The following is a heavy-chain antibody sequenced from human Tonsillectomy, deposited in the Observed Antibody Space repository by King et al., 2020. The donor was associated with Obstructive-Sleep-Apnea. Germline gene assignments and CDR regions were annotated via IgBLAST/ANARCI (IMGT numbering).Heavy chain of an antibody. CDR2: ISSSSSTI. CDR3: ARVLTDWYYFDY. CDR1: GFTFSSYS. Sequence: VQLVESGGGLVQPGGSLRLSCAASGFTFSSYSMNWVRQAPGKGLEWVSYISSSSSTIHYADSVKGRFTISRDNAKNSLYLQMNSLRAEDTAVYYCARVLTDWYYFDYWGQGTLVTVSS. V-gene: IGHV3-48*04. J-gene: IGHJ4*02. D-gene: IGHD3-9*01.